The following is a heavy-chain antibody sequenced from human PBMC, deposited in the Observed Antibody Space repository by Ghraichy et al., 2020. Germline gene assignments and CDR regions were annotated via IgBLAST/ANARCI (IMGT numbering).Heavy chain of an antibody. CDR2: ISWNSGSI. CDR1: GFTFDDYA. CDR3: AKALNSRFLSSGYYYGGY. J-gene: IGHJ4*02. D-gene: IGHD3-22*01. Sequence: GGSLRLSCAASGFTFDDYAMHWVRQAPGKGLEWVSGISWNSGSIGYADSVKGRFTISRDNAKNSLYLQMNSLRAEDTALYYCAKALNSRFLSSGYYYGGYWGQGTLVTVSS. V-gene: IGHV3-9*01.